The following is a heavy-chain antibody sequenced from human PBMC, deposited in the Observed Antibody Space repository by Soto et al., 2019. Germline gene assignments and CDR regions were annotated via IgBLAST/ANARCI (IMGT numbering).Heavy chain of an antibody. CDR3: ATDPYCGSAPGCSALDA. CDR1: GYTYTSYD. Sequence: ASLNGYCKGSGYTYTSYDINWVRKATGQGLEWMGWMNPNSGNTGYAQKFQGRVTMTTDTSTSTAYMELGSLRSDDTAVYYCATDPYCGSAPGCSALDAWGQGTTVTV. CDR2: MNPNSGNT. J-gene: IGHJ6*02. D-gene: IGHD2-21*01. V-gene: IGHV1-8*02.